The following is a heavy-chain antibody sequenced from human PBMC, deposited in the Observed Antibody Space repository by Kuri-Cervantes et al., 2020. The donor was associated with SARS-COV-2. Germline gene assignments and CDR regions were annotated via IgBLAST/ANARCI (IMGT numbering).Heavy chain of an antibody. D-gene: IGHD4-17*01. J-gene: IGHJ6*03. CDR3: ARRAYGDQGDSYYMDV. V-gene: IGHV1-2*04. Sequence: ASVKVSCKASGYTFTDYYMHWVRQAPGQGLEWMGWINPNSGGTNYAQKFQGWVTMTRDTSISTVYMELSRLRSDDTAVYYCARRAYGDQGDSYYMDVWGKGTTVTVSS. CDR1: GYTFTDYY. CDR2: INPNSGGT.